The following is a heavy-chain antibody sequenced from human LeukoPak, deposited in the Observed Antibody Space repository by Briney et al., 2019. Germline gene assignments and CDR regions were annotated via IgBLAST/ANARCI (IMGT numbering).Heavy chain of an antibody. Sequence: GGSLRLSCAASGFTFSSYSMNWVRQAPGKGLEWVSSISSSSSYIYYADSVRGRFTISRDNAKNSLYLQMNSLRVEDTAVYYCARDLLGQRGHSYGYDYWGQGTLVTVSS. D-gene: IGHD5-18*01. J-gene: IGHJ4*02. CDR2: ISSSSSYI. CDR1: GFTFSSYS. CDR3: ARDLLGQRGHSYGYDY. V-gene: IGHV3-21*01.